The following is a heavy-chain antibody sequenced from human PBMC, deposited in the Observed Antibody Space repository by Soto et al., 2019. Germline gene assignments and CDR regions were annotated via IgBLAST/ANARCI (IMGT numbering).Heavy chain of an antibody. CDR1: GFTFSSYE. V-gene: IGHV3-48*03. CDR2: ISSSGSTI. D-gene: IGHD3-3*01. J-gene: IGHJ5*02. Sequence: GGSLRLSCAASGFTFSSYEMNWVRQAPGKGLEWVSYISSSGSTIYYADSVKGRFTISRDNAKNSLYLQMNSLRAEDTAVYYCARDLAIFGVNWFDPWGQGTLVTVSS. CDR3: ARDLAIFGVNWFDP.